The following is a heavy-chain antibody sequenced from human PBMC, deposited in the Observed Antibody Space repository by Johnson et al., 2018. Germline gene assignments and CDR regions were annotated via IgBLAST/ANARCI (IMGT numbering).Heavy chain of an antibody. CDR2: ISYDGSNK. J-gene: IGHJ6*03. Sequence: VQLVESGGGVVQPGRSLRLSCAASGFTFTNYAMHWVRQAPGRGLEWVAVISYDGSNKYYADSVKFRFSISRDNSKSTLFLQMNSLRPEDTAVYYCARDPFGVHPWYYRDVWGIGTTVTVAS. D-gene: IGHD3-10*01. V-gene: IGHV3-30-3*01. CDR3: ARDPFGVHPWYYRDV. CDR1: GFTFTNYA.